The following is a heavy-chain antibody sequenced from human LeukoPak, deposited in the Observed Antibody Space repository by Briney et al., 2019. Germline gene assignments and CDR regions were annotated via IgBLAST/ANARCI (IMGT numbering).Heavy chain of an antibody. Sequence: GGSLRLSCSASGFTFSSYAMHWVRQAPGKGLEYVSAISSNGGSTYYADSVKGRFTISRDNSKNTLYLQMNSLRAEDTAVYYCAKKLGSYDFWSGYYTSYYYYGMDVWGQGTTVTVSS. J-gene: IGHJ6*02. CDR3: AKKLGSYDFWSGYYTSYYYYGMDV. V-gene: IGHV3-64*04. CDR1: GFTFSSYA. D-gene: IGHD3-3*01. CDR2: ISSNGGST.